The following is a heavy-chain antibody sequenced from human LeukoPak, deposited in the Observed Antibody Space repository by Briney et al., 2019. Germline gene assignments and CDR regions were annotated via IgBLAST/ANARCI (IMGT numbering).Heavy chain of an antibody. CDR1: GDSVSSGTCY. V-gene: IGHV4-61*02. CDR3: ARGIFGVVTRGPDF. CDR2: IYTSGSA. Sequence: SQTLSLTCTVSGDSVSSGTCYWTWIRQPAGKGLEWIGRIYTSGSANFDPSLKSRVSISLDTSQNQFSLKLSSVTAADTAVYYCARGIFGVVTRGPDFWGQGTLVTVSS. D-gene: IGHD3-3*02. J-gene: IGHJ4*02.